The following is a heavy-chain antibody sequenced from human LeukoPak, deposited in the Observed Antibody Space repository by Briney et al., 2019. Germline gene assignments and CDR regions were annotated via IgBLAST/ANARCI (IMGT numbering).Heavy chain of an antibody. CDR3: ARDPSPNYDSSGYYLDY. CDR2: ISYDGSNK. D-gene: IGHD3-22*01. J-gene: IGHJ4*02. CDR1: GFTFSSYA. V-gene: IGHV3-30-3*01. Sequence: GGSLRLSCAASGFTFSSYAMHWVRQAPGKGLEWVAVISYDGSNKYYADSVKGRFTISRDNSKNTLYLQMNSLRAEDTAVYYCARDPSPNYDSSGYYLDYWGQGTLVTVSS.